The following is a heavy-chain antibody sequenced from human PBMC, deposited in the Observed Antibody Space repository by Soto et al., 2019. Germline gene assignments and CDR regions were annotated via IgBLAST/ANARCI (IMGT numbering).Heavy chain of an antibody. CDR2: INHTAGT. V-gene: IGHV4-34*01. CDR3: ATRITVFGLLIPPFDP. J-gene: IGHJ5*02. D-gene: IGHD3-3*01. CDR1: GGAVNGDY. Sequence: SDTVSLIGAVHGGAVNGDYWNWIRERPGKGLEWIGEINHTAGTHYNPPLKSRVTMSVDTSKNQFSLRLSSVTAADTAIYYCATRITVFGLLIPPFDPWGQGTQVTVS.